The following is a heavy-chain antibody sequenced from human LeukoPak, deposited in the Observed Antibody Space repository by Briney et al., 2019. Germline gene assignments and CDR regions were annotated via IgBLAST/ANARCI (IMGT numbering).Heavy chain of an antibody. CDR2: ISGSGDNT. D-gene: IGHD3-22*01. V-gene: IGHV3-23*01. Sequence: GGSLRLSCAASGFTFSSYAMSWVRQAPGKGLEWVSGISGSGDNTYYADSVKGRFTISRDNSKNTLYVQVNSLGTEDTAAYYCAKGSYYDSRGSFYFDYWGQGTLVTVSS. J-gene: IGHJ4*02. CDR3: AKGSYYDSRGSFYFDY. CDR1: GFTFSSYA.